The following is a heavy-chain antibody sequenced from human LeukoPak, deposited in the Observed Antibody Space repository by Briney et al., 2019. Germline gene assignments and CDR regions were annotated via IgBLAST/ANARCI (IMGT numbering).Heavy chain of an antibody. J-gene: IGHJ4*02. D-gene: IGHD2-15*01. CDR3: ARDGDQGFCSGGSCPSYFDS. V-gene: IGHV1-8*01. CDR1: GYTFSSYD. CDR2: MNPISGNT. Sequence: ASVKVSCKASGYTFSSYDINWVRKAPGQGLEWMGWMNPISGNTGYAQTLQGRLTMTRNTSISTAYMEPSSLRSEDTAVYYCARDGDQGFCSGGSCPSYFDSWGQGTLVTVSS.